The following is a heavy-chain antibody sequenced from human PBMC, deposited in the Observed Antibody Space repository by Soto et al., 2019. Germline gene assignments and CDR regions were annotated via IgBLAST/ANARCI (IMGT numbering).Heavy chain of an antibody. CDR1: GFIFENFG. CDR2: ISGSGFKK. J-gene: IGHJ5*02. CDR3: AKNQGVELVPLATVDWFDP. Sequence: PSETLRLSCAASGFIFENFGMSWVRQAPGKGLEWISSISGSGFKKYYADSVKGRFTISRDNSKSTVYLELNNLGAEDTAVYHCAKNQGVELVPLATVDWFDPWGQGSVVTVSS. D-gene: IGHD1-26*01. V-gene: IGHV3-23*01.